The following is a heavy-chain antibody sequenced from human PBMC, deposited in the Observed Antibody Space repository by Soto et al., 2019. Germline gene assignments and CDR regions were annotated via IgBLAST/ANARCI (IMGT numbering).Heavy chain of an antibody. Sequence: GGSLRLSCAASGFTFSSYAMHWVRQAPGKGLEWVAVISYDGSNKYYADSVKGRFTISRDNSKNTLYLQMNSLRAEDTAVYYCARAAPYGESPPGYFDYWGQRTLVTVSS. CDR1: GFTFSSYA. V-gene: IGHV3-30-3*01. D-gene: IGHD4-17*01. CDR2: ISYDGSNK. CDR3: ARAAPYGESPPGYFDY. J-gene: IGHJ4*02.